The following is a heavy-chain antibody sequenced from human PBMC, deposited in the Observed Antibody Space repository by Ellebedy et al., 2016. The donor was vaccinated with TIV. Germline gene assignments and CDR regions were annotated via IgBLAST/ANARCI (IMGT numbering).Heavy chain of an antibody. Sequence: SETLSLXXGVSGTAISEFYWAWIRQSPGRGLEWIGYISYSGTPTYGPSLQGRVSFSADRSKNQLSLRLRSVTAADTAVYYCARADFLSGYSPTQNWLDPWGQGTPVTVSS. CDR3: ARADFLSGYSPTQNWLDP. CDR1: GTAISEFY. D-gene: IGHD5-12*01. J-gene: IGHJ5*02. CDR2: ISYSGTP. V-gene: IGHV4-59*01.